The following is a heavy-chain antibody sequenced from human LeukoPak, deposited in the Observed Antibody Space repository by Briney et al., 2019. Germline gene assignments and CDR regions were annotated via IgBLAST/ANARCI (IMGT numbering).Heavy chain of an antibody. V-gene: IGHV4-59*08. J-gene: IGHJ3*02. CDR1: VGSFSNYY. CDR3: ASFTTMFDAFDI. CDR2: IYYSGST. Sequence: SETLSLTCTVSVGSFSNYYWSWIRQPPGKGLEWIGYIYYSGSTNYNPSLKSRVTISVDTSKNQFSLKLSSVTAADTAVYYCASFTTMFDAFDIWGQGTMVTVSS. D-gene: IGHD1-1*01.